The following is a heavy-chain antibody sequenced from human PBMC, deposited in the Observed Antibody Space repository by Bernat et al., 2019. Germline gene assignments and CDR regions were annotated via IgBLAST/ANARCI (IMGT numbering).Heavy chain of an antibody. Sequence: QVQLQESGPGLVKPSGTLSLTCAVSGGSISSSNWWSWVRQPPGKGVEWIGEIYHSGSTNYNPSPKGRATISVDKSKNQFYLKMSSVTAADTAVYYCARDDYYDSSGYKPLDYWGQGTLVTVSS. CDR1: GGSISSSNW. CDR3: ARDDYYDSSGYKPLDY. D-gene: IGHD3-22*01. V-gene: IGHV4-4*02. J-gene: IGHJ4*02. CDR2: IYHSGST.